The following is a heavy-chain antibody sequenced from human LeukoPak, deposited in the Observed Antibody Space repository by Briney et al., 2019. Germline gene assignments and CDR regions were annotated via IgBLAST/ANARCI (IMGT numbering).Heavy chain of an antibody. CDR1: GGSFSSYY. J-gene: IGHJ4*02. CDR2: IYYSGST. V-gene: IGHV4-59*01. D-gene: IGHD1-26*01. CDR3: ARGGGSYAGHNFDY. Sequence: SETLTLTCTVSGGSFSSYYWSWIRQPPGKGLEWIGYIYYSGSTNYNPSLKSRVTISVDTSKTQVSLKLSSVTAADTAVYYCARGGGSYAGHNFDYWGQGTLVTVSS.